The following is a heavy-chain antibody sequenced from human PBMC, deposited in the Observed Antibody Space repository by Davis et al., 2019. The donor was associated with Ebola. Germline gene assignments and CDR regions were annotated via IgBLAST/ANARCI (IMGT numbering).Heavy chain of an antibody. CDR2: ISDTGANT. V-gene: IGHV3-23*01. CDR1: GFTFSSYA. Sequence: PGGSLRLSCAASGFTFSSYAMSWVRQAPGKGLEWVSRISDTGANTYYADSVKGRLTISRDNAKNSLYLQMNSLRAEDTAVYYCARDSSGCFDYWGQGTLVTVSS. D-gene: IGHD6-19*01. CDR3: ARDSSGCFDY. J-gene: IGHJ4*02.